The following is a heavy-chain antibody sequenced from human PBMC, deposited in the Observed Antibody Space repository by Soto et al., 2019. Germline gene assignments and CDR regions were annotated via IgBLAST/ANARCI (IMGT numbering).Heavy chain of an antibody. Sequence: GEALNISCKGSGYSFTSYCIGWVRQMPGKGLEWMGIIYPGDSDTGYSPSFQGQVTISADKSISTAYLQWSSLKASDTAMYYCARHKSGGGGYYYYGMDVWGQGTTVTVSS. CDR3: ARHKSGGGGYYYYGMDV. J-gene: IGHJ6*02. CDR2: IYPGDSDT. CDR1: GYSFTSYC. V-gene: IGHV5-51*01. D-gene: IGHD2-15*01.